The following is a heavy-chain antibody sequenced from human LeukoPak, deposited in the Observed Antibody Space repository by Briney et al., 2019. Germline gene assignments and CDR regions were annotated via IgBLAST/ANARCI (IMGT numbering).Heavy chain of an antibody. CDR1: GFTFNNFG. J-gene: IGHJ4*02. Sequence: PGGSLRLSCAASGFTFNNFGMHWVRQAPGKGLEWVAFIGFEGLHKYYADSVKGRFTISKDNSKVTLYLQMNSLRPEDTAVYYCAKDLHGGYSSDYWGLGTLVTVSS. D-gene: IGHD4-23*01. CDR3: AKDLHGGYSSDY. V-gene: IGHV3-30*02. CDR2: IGFEGLHK.